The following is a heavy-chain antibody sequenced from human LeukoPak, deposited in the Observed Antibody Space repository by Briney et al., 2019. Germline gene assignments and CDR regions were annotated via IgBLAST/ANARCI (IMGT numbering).Heavy chain of an antibody. V-gene: IGHV4-34*01. CDR1: GGSFSGYY. J-gene: IGHJ4*02. CDR2: INHSGST. CDR3: ASVSAHYDDSTGHGYYFDY. Sequence: SETLSLTCAVYGGSFSGYYWSWIRQPPGRGLEWIGEINHSGSTNYNPSLKSRVTISVDTSKNQFSLKLSSVTAADTAVYYCASVSAHYDDSTGHGYYFDYWGQGTLVTVSS. D-gene: IGHD3-22*01.